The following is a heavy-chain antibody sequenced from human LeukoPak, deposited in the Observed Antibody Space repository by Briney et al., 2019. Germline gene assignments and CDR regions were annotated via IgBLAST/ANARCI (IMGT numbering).Heavy chain of an antibody. D-gene: IGHD1-26*01. V-gene: IGHV1-46*01. CDR2: INPSGGST. CDR3: ARDLRELDLFDY. Sequence: ASVKVSCKASGYTFTSYYMHWVRQAPGQGLEWMGIINPSGGSTSSAQKFQGRVTMTRDTSTSTVYMELSSLRSEDTAVYYCARDLRELDLFDYWGQGTLVTVSS. J-gene: IGHJ4*02. CDR1: GYTFTSYY.